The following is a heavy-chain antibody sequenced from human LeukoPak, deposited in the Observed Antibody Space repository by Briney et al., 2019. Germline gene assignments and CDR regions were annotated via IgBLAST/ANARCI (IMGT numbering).Heavy chain of an antibody. D-gene: IGHD6-6*01. CDR2: ISAYNGNT. CDR3: ARDEGASGQLVPPDYYYYYGMDV. J-gene: IGHJ6*02. Sequence: ASVKVSCKASGYTFTSYGISWVRQAPGQGLEWMGWISAYNGNTNYAQKLQGRVTMTTDTSTSTAYMELRSLRSDDTAVYYCARDEGASGQLVPPDYYYYYGMDVWGQGTTVTVSS. V-gene: IGHV1-18*01. CDR1: GYTFTSYG.